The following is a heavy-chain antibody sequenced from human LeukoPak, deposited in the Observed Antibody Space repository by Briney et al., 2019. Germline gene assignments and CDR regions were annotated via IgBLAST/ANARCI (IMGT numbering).Heavy chain of an antibody. D-gene: IGHD1-14*01. CDR2: ISGSGVSI. CDR3: AISPSGTV. CDR1: GFTFSSSA. V-gene: IGHV3-23*01. J-gene: IGHJ4*02. Sequence: GGSLRLSCAASGFTFSSSAMGWVRQAPRKGLEWISSISGSGVSIYYGDSVQGRFTTSRDNSRNTLYLQMNGLRAEDTAVYFCAISPSGTVWGQGTLVTVSS.